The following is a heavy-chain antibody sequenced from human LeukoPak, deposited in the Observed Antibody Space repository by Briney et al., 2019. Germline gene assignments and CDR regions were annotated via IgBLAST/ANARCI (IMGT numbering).Heavy chain of an antibody. J-gene: IGHJ6*03. Sequence: GGSLRLSCAASGFPFTSYAMTWVRQAPGKGLEWVSAISGSGVTTYFADSVKGRFTISRDNSKNTLYPQMNSLRAEDTAVYYCAKNVREADWYYYYMDVWGKGTTVTVSS. V-gene: IGHV3-23*01. CDR1: GFPFTSYA. CDR2: ISGSGVTT. D-gene: IGHD3-9*01. CDR3: AKNVREADWYYYYMDV.